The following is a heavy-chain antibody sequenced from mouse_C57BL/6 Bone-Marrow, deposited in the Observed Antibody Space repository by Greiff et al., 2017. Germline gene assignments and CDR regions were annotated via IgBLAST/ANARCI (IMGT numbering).Heavy chain of an antibody. Sequence: VQLQQPGAELVMPGASVKLSCKASGYTFTSYWMHWVKQRPGQGLEWIGEIDPSDSYTNYNQKFKGKSTLTVDKSSSTAYMQLSSLTSEDSAVYYCARMDYDGSLDYWGQGTTLTVSS. D-gene: IGHD1-1*01. V-gene: IGHV1-69*01. CDR2: IDPSDSYT. CDR3: ARMDYDGSLDY. CDR1: GYTFTSYW. J-gene: IGHJ2*01.